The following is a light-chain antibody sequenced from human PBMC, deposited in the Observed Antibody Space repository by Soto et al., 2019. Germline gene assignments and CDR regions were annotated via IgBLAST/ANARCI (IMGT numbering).Light chain of an antibody. J-gene: IGKJ1*01. CDR3: QQSYNTTWT. CDR1: QGISTY. Sequence: TGPASGLCDSAGGLVAMTWRSSQGISTYLNWYQQKPGKAPKLLIYAASSLQSGVPSRFSGSGSETDFTLTIISLQPEDFATYSCQQSYNTTWTFGQGTKVDIK. V-gene: IGKV1-39*01. CDR2: AAS.